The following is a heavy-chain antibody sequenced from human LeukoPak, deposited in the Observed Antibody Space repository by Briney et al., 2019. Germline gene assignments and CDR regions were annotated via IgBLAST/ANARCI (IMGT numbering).Heavy chain of an antibody. CDR1: GFTFSSYS. CDR2: ISSSSYI. CDR3: ARDLWGSSAFDY. V-gene: IGHV3-21*01. Sequence: PGGSLRLSCAASGFTFSSYSMNWVRQAPGKRLEWVSSISSSSYIYYADSVKGRFTISRDNAKNSLYLQMNSLRAEDTAVYYCARDLWGSSAFDYWGQGTLVTVSS. D-gene: IGHD6-19*01. J-gene: IGHJ4*02.